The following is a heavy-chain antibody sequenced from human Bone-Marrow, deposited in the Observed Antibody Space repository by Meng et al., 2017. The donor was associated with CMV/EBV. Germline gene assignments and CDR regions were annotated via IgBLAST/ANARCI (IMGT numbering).Heavy chain of an antibody. V-gene: IGHV1-2*02. CDR3: ARGILLAGKGAFDY. Sequence: KASGYTFTGYYMHWVRQAPGQGFEWMGWINPNSGGTNYAQKFQGRVTMTRDTSINTAYMEVSRLKSDDTAVYYCARGILLAGKGAFDYWGQGSLVTVSS. J-gene: IGHJ4*02. CDR1: GYTFTGYY. D-gene: IGHD6-19*01. CDR2: INPNSGGT.